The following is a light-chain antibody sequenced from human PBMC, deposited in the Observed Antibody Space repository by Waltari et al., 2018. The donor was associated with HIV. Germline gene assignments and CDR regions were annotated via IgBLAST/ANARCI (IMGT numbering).Light chain of an antibody. CDR1: RSDVGGYDY. J-gene: IGLJ1*01. Sequence: QSALPQPRPVSGSPGQSDTISCTGPRSDVGGYDYVSWYQHHPGKDPKLIIYHVTKRPSGVPDRFSGSKSGNTASLTISGLQAEDEADYYCCSYAGDSSYVFGTGTEVTV. CDR3: CSYAGDSSYV. CDR2: HVT. V-gene: IGLV2-11*01.